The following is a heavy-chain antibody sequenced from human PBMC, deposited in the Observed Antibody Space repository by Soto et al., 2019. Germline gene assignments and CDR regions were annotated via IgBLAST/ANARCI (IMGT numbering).Heavy chain of an antibody. V-gene: IGHV3-9*01. CDR1: GFTFDDYA. D-gene: IGHD1-26*01. CDR2: ISWNSGSI. J-gene: IGHJ4*02. CDR3: AKDIDPRVLSYYFDY. Sequence: EVQLVESGGGLVQPGRSLRLSCAASGFTFDDYAMHWVRQAPGKGLEWVSGISWNSGSIGYADSVKGRFTISRDNAKNSLYLQMNSLRAEDTALYYCAKDIDPRVLSYYFDYWGQGTLVTVSS.